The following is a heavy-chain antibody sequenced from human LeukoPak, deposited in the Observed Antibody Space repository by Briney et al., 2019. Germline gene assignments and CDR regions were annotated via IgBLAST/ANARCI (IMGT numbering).Heavy chain of an antibody. CDR1: GGSISSYY. Sequence: PSETLSLTCTVSGGSISSYYWSWIRQPPGKGLEWIGYIYYTGSTNYNPSLKSRVTISVDTSKNQFSLKLNSVTAADTAVYYCARSPFHYDSSGYYLVAFDIWGQGTMDTVSS. CDR2: IYYTGST. J-gene: IGHJ3*02. CDR3: ARSPFHYDSSGYYLVAFDI. D-gene: IGHD3-22*01. V-gene: IGHV4-59*08.